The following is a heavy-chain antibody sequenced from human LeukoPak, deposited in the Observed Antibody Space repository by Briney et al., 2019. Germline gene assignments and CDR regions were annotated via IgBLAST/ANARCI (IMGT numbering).Heavy chain of an antibody. J-gene: IGHJ4*02. V-gene: IGHV3-43*01. CDR2: ISWDGGST. CDR3: AKDGKNHFDY. CDR1: GFTFDDYT. Sequence: GGSLRLSCAASGFTFDDYTMHWVRQPPGKGLEWVSLISWDGGSTYYADSVKGRFTISRDNSKNSLSLEMNSLRTEDTALYYCAKDGKNHFDYWGQGTLVTVSS. D-gene: IGHD1-14*01.